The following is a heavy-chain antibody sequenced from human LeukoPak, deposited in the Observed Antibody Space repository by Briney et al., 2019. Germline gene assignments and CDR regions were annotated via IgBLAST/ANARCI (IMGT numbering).Heavy chain of an antibody. CDR3: AKYRDYEFDY. CDR1: GGSFSGYY. CDR2: INHSGST. J-gene: IGHJ4*02. D-gene: IGHD5-12*01. Sequence: SETLSLTCAVYGGSFSGYYWSWIRQPPGKGLEWIGEINHSGSTNYNPSLKSRVTISVDTSKNQFSLKLSSVTAADTAVYYCAKYRDYEFDYWGQGTLVTVSS. V-gene: IGHV4-34*01.